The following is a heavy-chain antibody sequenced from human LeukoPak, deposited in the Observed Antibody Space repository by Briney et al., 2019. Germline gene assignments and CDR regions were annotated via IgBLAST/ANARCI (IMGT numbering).Heavy chain of an antibody. J-gene: IGHJ5*02. Sequence: GESLKISCKGSGYSFTSYWIGWVRQVPGKGVEWMGIIYPGDSDTRYSPSFQGQVTISADKSISTAYLQWSSLKASDTARYYCARHGQYYDFWSGYYWFDPWGQGTLVTVSS. D-gene: IGHD3-3*01. CDR2: IYPGDSDT. CDR3: ARHGQYYDFWSGYYWFDP. V-gene: IGHV5-51*01. CDR1: GYSFTSYW.